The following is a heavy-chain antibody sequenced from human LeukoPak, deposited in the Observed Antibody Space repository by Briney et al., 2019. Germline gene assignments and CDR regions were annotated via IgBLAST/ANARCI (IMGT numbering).Heavy chain of an antibody. J-gene: IGHJ4*02. CDR3: AKGGAYAGGFYYFDF. V-gene: IGHV3-9*01. Sequence: GRSLRLSCTASGFTFDDYAMHWVRQAPGKGLEWVSGITWNSGSIGYADSVKGRFTISRDNAKNSLYLQMNSLRADDRALYYCAKGGAYAGGFYYFDFWGQGTLVTVSS. CDR2: ITWNSGSI. CDR1: GFTFDDYA. D-gene: IGHD2-2*01.